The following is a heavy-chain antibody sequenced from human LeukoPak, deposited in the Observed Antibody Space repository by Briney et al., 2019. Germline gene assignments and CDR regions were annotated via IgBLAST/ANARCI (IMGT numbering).Heavy chain of an antibody. V-gene: IGHV1-46*01. CDR2: IYPTSGST. Sequence: ASVKVSCKASGYIFASYLLHWVRQAPGQGLEWMGFIYPTSGSTTYAQNFQGRVTMTRDTSTSTVYMDLNSLRSEDTAVYYCARDSVQISNTRGFDLWGQGTLVTVSS. J-gene: IGHJ4*02. CDR1: GYIFASYL. CDR3: ARDSVQISNTRGFDL. D-gene: IGHD5/OR15-5a*01.